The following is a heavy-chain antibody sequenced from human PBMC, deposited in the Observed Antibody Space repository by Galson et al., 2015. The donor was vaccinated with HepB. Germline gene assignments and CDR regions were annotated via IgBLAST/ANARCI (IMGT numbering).Heavy chain of an antibody. Sequence: ETLSLTCTVSGGSISGHHWNWIRQPAGRRLEWIGRIYSSGSTSYNPSLKSRVTMSVETSENQFSLKLSSVTAADTAVYYCAREGPATFDYWGQGALVTVSS. D-gene: IGHD3-10*01. V-gene: IGHV4-4*07. CDR2: IYSSGST. CDR3: AREGPATFDY. CDR1: GGSISGHH. J-gene: IGHJ4*02.